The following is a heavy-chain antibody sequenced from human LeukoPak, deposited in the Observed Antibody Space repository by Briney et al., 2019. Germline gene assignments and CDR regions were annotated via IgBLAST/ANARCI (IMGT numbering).Heavy chain of an antibody. V-gene: IGHV4-34*01. D-gene: IGHD3-16*02. Sequence: SETLSLTCAVYGGSFSGYYWSWIRQPPGKGLEWIGEINHSGSTNYNPSLKSRVTISVDTSENQFSLKLSSVTAADTAVYYCARQRNYDYVWGSYRQYYFDYWGQGTLVTVSS. CDR2: INHSGST. CDR3: ARQRNYDYVWGSYRQYYFDY. CDR1: GGSFSGYY. J-gene: IGHJ4*02.